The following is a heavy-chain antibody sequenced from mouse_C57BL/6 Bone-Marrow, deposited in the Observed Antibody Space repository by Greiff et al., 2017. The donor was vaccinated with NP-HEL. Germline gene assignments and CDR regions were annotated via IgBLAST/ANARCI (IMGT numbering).Heavy chain of an antibody. J-gene: IGHJ1*03. V-gene: IGHV1-75*01. D-gene: IGHD1-1*01. CDR3: ADYGSSYGWYFDV. CDR2: IFPGSGST. Sequence: QVQLKESGPELVKPGASVKISCKASGYTFTDYYINWVKQRPGQGLEWIGWIFPGSGSTYYNEKFKGKATLTVDKSSSTAYMLLSSLTSEDSAVYFCADYGSSYGWYFDVWGTGTTVTVSS. CDR1: GYTFTDYY.